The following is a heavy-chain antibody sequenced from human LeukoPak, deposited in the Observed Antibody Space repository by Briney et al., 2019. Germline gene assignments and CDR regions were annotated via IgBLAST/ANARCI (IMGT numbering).Heavy chain of an antibody. CDR2: ISSSGSTI. D-gene: IGHD3-22*01. J-gene: IGHJ3*02. CDR1: GFTFSDYY. Sequence: PGGSLRLSCAASGFTFSDYYMSWIRQAPGKGLEWVSYISSSGSTIYYADSVKGRFTISRDNSKNTLYLQMNSLRAEDTAVYYCASLPQWLLRAFDIWGQGTMVTVSS. V-gene: IGHV3-11*04. CDR3: ASLPQWLLRAFDI.